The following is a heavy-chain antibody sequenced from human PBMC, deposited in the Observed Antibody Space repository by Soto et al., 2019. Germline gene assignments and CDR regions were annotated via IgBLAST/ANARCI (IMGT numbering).Heavy chain of an antibody. V-gene: IGHV3-33*01. CDR3: AREMVSNNDGMDV. Sequence: QVNLVQSGSGLVQPGRSLRRSGEASGFTFRNSGMEWIRQAPGKGLEWVERICYDGSSQYYADSVKGRFTISRDNSKNPIDMETNSVRVQATAVYHCAREMVSNNDGMDVWRQRTTVIVS. J-gene: IGHJ6*02. D-gene: IGHD2-8*01. CDR2: ICYDGSSQ. CDR1: GFTFRNSG.